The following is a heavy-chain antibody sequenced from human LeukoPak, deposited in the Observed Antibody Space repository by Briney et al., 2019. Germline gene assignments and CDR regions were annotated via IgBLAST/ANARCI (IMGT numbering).Heavy chain of an antibody. CDR3: AKCYGDGPDYYYYMDV. V-gene: IGHV3-7*01. CDR2: IKQDGSEK. J-gene: IGHJ6*03. D-gene: IGHD4-17*01. CDR1: GFRLRSYW. Sequence: GALGLSCAASGFRLRSYWMTWVRPAAGKGLEGVANIKQDGSEKNYVDSVKGRFTISRDNAKNSLDLQMNSLSAEDTALYYCAKCYGDGPDYYYYMDVWGKGTTVTISS.